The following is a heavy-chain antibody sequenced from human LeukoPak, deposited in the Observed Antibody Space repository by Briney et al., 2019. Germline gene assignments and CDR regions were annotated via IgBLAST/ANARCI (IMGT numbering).Heavy chain of an antibody. D-gene: IGHD2-21*02. V-gene: IGHV3-11*04. CDR3: ARGPYCGGDCYTPTNWFDP. CDR1: GFTFDDYG. CDR2: ISSSGSTI. J-gene: IGHJ5*02. Sequence: PGGSLRLSCAASGFTFDDYGMSWVRQAPGKGLEWVSYISSSGSTIYHADSVKGRFTISRDNAKNSLYLQMNSLRAEDTAVYYCARGPYCGGDCYTPTNWFDPWGQGTLVTVSS.